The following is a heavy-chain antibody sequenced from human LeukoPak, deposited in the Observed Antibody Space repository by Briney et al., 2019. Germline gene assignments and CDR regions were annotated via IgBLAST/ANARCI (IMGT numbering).Heavy chain of an antibody. J-gene: IGHJ4*02. V-gene: IGHV3-74*01. Sequence: GGSLRLSWAASGCTFSSYWVQWVRQAPGKGLVWVSRINSDGSSASYADSVKGRFTISRDNAKNTLYLQMNSLRAEDTAVYYCARHLTYGGWNSWGQGTLVTVSS. CDR3: ARHLTYGGWNS. CDR1: GCTFSSYW. D-gene: IGHD4-23*01. CDR2: INSDGSSA.